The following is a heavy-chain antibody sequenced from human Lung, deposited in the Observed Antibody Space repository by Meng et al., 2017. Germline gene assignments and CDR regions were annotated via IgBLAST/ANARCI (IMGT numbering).Heavy chain of an antibody. CDR3: ARGPTTMAHDFDY. CDR2: IYHSGRS. Sequence: QRQKCGSVLLKASVPLSPAGVLSVGSYSDYDWSALLHPPGKVLECIGEIYHSGRSNYNPSLDSRATISVDTSQNNLSLKLSSVTAADSAVYYCARGPTTMAHDFDYWGQGTLVTVSS. J-gene: IGHJ4*02. V-gene: IGHV4-34*01. CDR1: VGSYSDYD. D-gene: IGHD4-11*01.